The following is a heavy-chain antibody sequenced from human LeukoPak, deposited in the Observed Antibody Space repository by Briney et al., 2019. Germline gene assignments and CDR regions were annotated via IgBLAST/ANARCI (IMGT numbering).Heavy chain of an antibody. CDR2: ISAYNGNI. D-gene: IGHD3-22*01. CDR3: ARDQYYGSSGYYAVNY. Sequence: ASVKVSCKASGYTFTNYGISWVRQAPGQGLEWMGWISAYNGNINYAQEFQGRATMTTDTSTSTAYMELRSLRSDDTAVYYCARDQYYGSSGYYAVNYWGQGTLVTVSS. J-gene: IGHJ4*02. CDR1: GYTFTNYG. V-gene: IGHV1-18*01.